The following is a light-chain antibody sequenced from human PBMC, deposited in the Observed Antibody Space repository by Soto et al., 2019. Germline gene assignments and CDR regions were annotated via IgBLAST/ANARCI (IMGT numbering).Light chain of an antibody. CDR1: QSFSSY. V-gene: IGKV3-11*01. CDR3: QQRSNWPPVIT. Sequence: EIVLTQSPATLSLSPGERATLSCRASQSFSSYLAWYQQKPGQAPRLLIYDASKRPTGIPARFSGRGSGTDFTPTIGSLEPEDFAVYYCQQRSNWPPVITFGQGTRLEIK. J-gene: IGKJ5*01. CDR2: DAS.